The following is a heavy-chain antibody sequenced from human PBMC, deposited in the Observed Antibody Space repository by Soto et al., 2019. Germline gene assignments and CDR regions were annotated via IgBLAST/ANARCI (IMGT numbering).Heavy chain of an antibody. D-gene: IGHD5-18*01. CDR3: AKAHPGYSSENNYGMDV. J-gene: IGHJ6*02. Sequence: SETLSLTCTVSGGSISSSSYYWGWIRQPPGKGLEWIGYIYYSGSTNYNPSLKSRVTISVDTSKNQFSLYLQMNSLRTEDTALYYCAKAHPGYSSENNYGMDVWGQGTTVTVSS. CDR2: IYYSGST. V-gene: IGHV4-61*05. CDR1: GGSISSSSYY.